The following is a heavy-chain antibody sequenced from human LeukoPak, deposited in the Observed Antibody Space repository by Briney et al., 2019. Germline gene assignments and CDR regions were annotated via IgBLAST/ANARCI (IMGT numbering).Heavy chain of an antibody. CDR1: GGSISGYY. Sequence: SETLSLTCTVSGGSISGYYWSWIRQPPRKGLEWIGNIYYGGSTNYNPSLKSRVTISVDTSKKQFSLKLSSVTAADTAVYFCARDGRGTSSSRSFDYWGQGTPITVSS. D-gene: IGHD6-13*01. J-gene: IGHJ4*02. V-gene: IGHV4-59*01. CDR3: ARDGRGTSSSRSFDY. CDR2: IYYGGST.